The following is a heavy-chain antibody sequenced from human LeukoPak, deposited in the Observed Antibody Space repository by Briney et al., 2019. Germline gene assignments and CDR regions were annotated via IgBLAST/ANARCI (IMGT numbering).Heavy chain of an antibody. D-gene: IGHD4/OR15-4a*01. CDR3: ARETEPLDYGDSTNLDY. Sequence: GRSLRLSCAASGFTFNTYSIHWVRQAPGEGLEWVAVIYYDGSYKYYSDSVKGRFTISRDDANSSVFLHMNSLRADDTAVYYCARETEPLDYGDSTNLDYWGQGTLVTVSS. V-gene: IGHV3-30*04. CDR2: IYYDGSYK. J-gene: IGHJ4*02. CDR1: GFTFNTYS.